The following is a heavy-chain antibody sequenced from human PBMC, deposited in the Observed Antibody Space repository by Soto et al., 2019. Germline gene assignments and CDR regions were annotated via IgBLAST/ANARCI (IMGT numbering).Heavy chain of an antibody. D-gene: IGHD6-6*01. CDR3: ARHLAAPDY. CDR2: IYPGDSDT. J-gene: IGHJ4*02. V-gene: IGHV5-51*01. Sequence: GESLTISCDSSGYSFTSYWNGWVRQMPGKGLEWMGIIYPGDSDTRYSPSFQGQVTISADKSISTAYLQWSSLKASDNAMYYCARHLAAPDYWGQGTPVPVSS. CDR1: GYSFTSYW.